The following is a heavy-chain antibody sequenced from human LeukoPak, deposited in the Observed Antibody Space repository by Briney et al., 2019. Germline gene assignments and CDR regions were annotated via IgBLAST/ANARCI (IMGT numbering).Heavy chain of an antibody. J-gene: IGHJ3*02. D-gene: IGHD6-13*01. V-gene: IGHV1-18*01. CDR1: GYTFTSYG. Sequence: ASVKVSCKASGYTFTSYGISWVRQAPGQGLEWMGWISAYNGNTNYAQKLQGRVTMTTDTSTSTAYMELRSLRSDDTAVYYCARDLIAAADPPDAFDIWGQGTMVTVSS. CDR2: ISAYNGNT. CDR3: ARDLIAAADPPDAFDI.